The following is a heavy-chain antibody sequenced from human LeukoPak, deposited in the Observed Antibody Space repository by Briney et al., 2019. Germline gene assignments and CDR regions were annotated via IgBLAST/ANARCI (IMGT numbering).Heavy chain of an antibody. CDR2: VYYGGST. Sequence: PSETLSLTCTVSGGSISSYYWSWIRQPPGKGLEWIGYVYYGGSTNYNPSLKSRVTISVDTSKNQFSLKLSSVTAADTAVYYCARDRSSTSCFDYWGQGTLVTVSS. V-gene: IGHV4-59*01. CDR3: ARDRSSTSCFDY. J-gene: IGHJ4*02. CDR1: GGSISSYY. D-gene: IGHD2-2*01.